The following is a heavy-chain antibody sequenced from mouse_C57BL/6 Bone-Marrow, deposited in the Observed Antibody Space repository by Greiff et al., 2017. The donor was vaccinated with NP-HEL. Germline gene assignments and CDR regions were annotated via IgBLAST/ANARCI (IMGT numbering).Heavy chain of an antibody. D-gene: IGHD1-1*01. Sequence: VQLQQSGPELVKPGASVKISCKASGYSFTGYYMNWVKQSPEKSLEWIGEINPSTGGTTYNQKFKAKATLTVDKSSSTAYMQLKSLTSEDSAVYYCARSRYYGSYYAMDYWGQGTSVTVSS. CDR2: INPSTGGT. V-gene: IGHV1-42*01. J-gene: IGHJ4*01. CDR1: GYSFTGYY. CDR3: ARSRYYGSYYAMDY.